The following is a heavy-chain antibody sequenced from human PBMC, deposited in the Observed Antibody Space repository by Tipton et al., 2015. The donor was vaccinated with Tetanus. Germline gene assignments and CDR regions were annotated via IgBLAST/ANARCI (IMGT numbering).Heavy chain of an antibody. CDR2: IHPHTGGT. J-gene: IGHJ4*02. CDR1: GYSFSDYY. V-gene: IGHV1-2*02. D-gene: IGHD3-10*01. CDR3: ARDRDFQYFLKGSGSFDF. Sequence: QLVQSGAEVKKPGDSVTVSCRASGYSFSDYYLHWVRQAPGQGLEWMGWIHPHTGGTKIAQRFQGRVTMTRDTSIGTVYMDLSSLPSDDTAIYFCARDRDFQYFLKGSGSFDFWGQGTLVTVSA.